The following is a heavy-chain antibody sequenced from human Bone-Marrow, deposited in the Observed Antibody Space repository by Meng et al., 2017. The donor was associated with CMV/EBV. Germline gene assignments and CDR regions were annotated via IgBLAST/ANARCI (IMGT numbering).Heavy chain of an antibody. CDR3: TRWRLGATISGSSAFDI. J-gene: IGHJ3*02. CDR1: GFTFSGSA. Sequence: GGSLRLSCAASGFTFSGSARHWVRQASGKGLEWVGRIRSKANSYATAYAASVKGRFTISRDDSKNTAYLQMNSLKTEDTAVYYCTRWRLGATISGSSAFDIWGQGTMVTVSS. V-gene: IGHV3-73*01. CDR2: IRSKANSYAT. D-gene: IGHD1-26*01.